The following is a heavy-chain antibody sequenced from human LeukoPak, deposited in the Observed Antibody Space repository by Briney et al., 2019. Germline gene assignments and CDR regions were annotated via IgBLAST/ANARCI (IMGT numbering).Heavy chain of an antibody. V-gene: IGHV4-38-2*02. J-gene: IGHJ4*02. CDR2: IYHSGST. CDR1: GYSISSGYY. D-gene: IGHD6-19*01. CDR3: ARGSGWDYFDY. Sequence: PSETLSLTCTVSGYSISSGYYWGWIRQPPGKGLEWIGSIYHSGSTYYNPSLKSRVTISVDTSKNQFSLKLSSVTAADTAVYYCARGSGWDYFDYWGQGTLVTVSS.